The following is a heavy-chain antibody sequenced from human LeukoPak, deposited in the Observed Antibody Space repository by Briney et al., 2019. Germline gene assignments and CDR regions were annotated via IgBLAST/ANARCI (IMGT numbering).Heavy chain of an antibody. CDR2: INPNSGDT. CDR3: ARGTTAVDTIP. D-gene: IGHD3-3*01. V-gene: IGHV1-2*02. J-gene: IGHJ5*02. CDR1: GCIFTGYY. Sequence: GSSAKVSCKASGCIFTGYYIHWVRQAPGQGLEGMGWINPNSGDTNYAQNFQGRVTMTRDTSINTAYMELSRLRSDDTAAYYCARGTTAVDTIPWGQGTLVTVSS.